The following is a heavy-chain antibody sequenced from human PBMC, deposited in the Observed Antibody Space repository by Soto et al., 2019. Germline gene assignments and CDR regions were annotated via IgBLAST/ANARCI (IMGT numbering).Heavy chain of an antibody. V-gene: IGHV4-4*07. J-gene: IGHJ4*02. CDR2: IYTDGTT. D-gene: IGHD2-15*01. Sequence: QVQLQGSGPGQVKPSETLSLTYTVPGDSISDYFYWSWIRQPAGKGLKWIGRIYTDGTTKYNPSLKSRVTLSLDKSKNQFSLRLSSVTAADTAVYYFAREVRGGFTGIFDQWGRGSRVTVSS. CDR3: AREVRGGFTGIFDQ. CDR1: GDSISDYFY.